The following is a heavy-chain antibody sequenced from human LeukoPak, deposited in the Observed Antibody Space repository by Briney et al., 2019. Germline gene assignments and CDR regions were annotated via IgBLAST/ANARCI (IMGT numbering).Heavy chain of an antibody. CDR1: GFTFNTYS. J-gene: IGHJ6*03. CDR2: ISSSSSYI. CDR3: ARDPIIAAAGTGAMDV. V-gene: IGHV3-21*01. D-gene: IGHD6-13*01. Sequence: PGGSLRLSCEASGFTFNTYSMNWARQAPGKGLEWVSSISSSSSYIYYADSVKGRFTISRDNAKNSLYLQMNSLRAEDTAVYYCARDPIIAAAGTGAMDVWGKGTTVTVSS.